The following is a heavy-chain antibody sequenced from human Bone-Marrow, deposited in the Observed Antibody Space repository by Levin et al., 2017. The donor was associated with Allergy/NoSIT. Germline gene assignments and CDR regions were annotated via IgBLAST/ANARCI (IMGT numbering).Heavy chain of an antibody. V-gene: IGHV3-7*01. CDR1: VFTFDAYW. D-gene: IGHD3-22*01. CDR2: IKYDGSEK. Sequence: GGSLRLSCAASVFTFDAYWMTWVRQAPGKGLEWVAKIKYDGSEKKYVDSVKGRFTIARDNAKNLLFLQMNSLRAEDTAVYYCARIYDSTGYYSGVGAFDMWGQGTMVTVSS. J-gene: IGHJ3*02. CDR3: ARIYDSTGYYSGVGAFDM.